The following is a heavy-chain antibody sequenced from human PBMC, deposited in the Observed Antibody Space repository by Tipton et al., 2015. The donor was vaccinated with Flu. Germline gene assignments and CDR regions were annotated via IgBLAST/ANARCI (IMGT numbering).Heavy chain of an antibody. D-gene: IGHD3-3*01. J-gene: IGHJ5*02. CDR3: ARGNWGSGYKLSNWFDP. V-gene: IGHV4-31*03. CDR2: IYYSGST. Sequence: LRLSCSVSGSSISSGQYYWTWIRQHPGKGLEWIGYIYYSGSTYYNPPLMSRVAMSVDTSKNQFSLELSSVTAADTAVYYCARGNWGSGYKLSNWFDPWGQGTLVTVSS. CDR1: GSSISSGQYY.